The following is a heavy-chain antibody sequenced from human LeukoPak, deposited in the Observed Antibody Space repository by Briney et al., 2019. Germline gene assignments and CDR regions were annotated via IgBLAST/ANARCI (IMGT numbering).Heavy chain of an antibody. V-gene: IGHV4-59*01. Sequence: SETLSLTCIVAGGSISSYYWSWIRQPPGKGLEWIGYIYYSGSTNYNPSLKSRVTISVDTSKNQFSLKLSSVTAADTAVYYCARSRDSSGWGYYFDYWGQGTLVTVSS. J-gene: IGHJ4*02. CDR2: IYYSGST. CDR3: ARSRDSSGWGYYFDY. D-gene: IGHD6-19*01. CDR1: GGSISSYY.